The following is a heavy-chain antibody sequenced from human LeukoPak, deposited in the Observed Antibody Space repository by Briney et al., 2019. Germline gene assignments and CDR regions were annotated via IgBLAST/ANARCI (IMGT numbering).Heavy chain of an antibody. Sequence: SETLSLTCTVSGGSISSSSYYWGWIRQPPGKGLEWIGSIYYSGSTYYNPSLKSRVTISVDTSKNQFSLKLSSVTAADTAVYYCARGKTPYSSSWWGQNGAFDIWGQGTMVTVSS. V-gene: IGHV4-39*07. CDR2: IYYSGST. CDR3: ARGKTPYSSSWWGQNGAFDI. CDR1: GGSISSSSYY. D-gene: IGHD6-13*01. J-gene: IGHJ3*02.